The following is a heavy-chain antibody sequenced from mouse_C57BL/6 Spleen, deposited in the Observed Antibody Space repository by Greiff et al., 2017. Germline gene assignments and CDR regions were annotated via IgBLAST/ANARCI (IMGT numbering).Heavy chain of an antibody. Sequence: EVKLMESGGGLVKPGGSLKLSCAASGFTFSDYGMHWVRQAPEKGLEWVAYISSGSSTIYYADTVKGRFTISRDNAKNTLFLQMTSLRSEDTAMYYCARPRYGSSYFDYWGQGTTLTVSS. CDR2: ISSGSSTI. CDR1: GFTFSDYG. J-gene: IGHJ2*01. D-gene: IGHD1-1*01. CDR3: ARPRYGSSYFDY. V-gene: IGHV5-17*01.